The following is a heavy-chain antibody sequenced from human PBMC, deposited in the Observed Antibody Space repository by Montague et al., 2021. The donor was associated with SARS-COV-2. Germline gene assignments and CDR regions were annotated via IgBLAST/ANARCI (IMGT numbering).Heavy chain of an antibody. J-gene: IGHJ4*02. D-gene: IGHD1-26*01. CDR1: GSTLSRYA. V-gene: IGHV3-30-3*01. Sequence: SLRLSCAASGSTLSRYAMHWVRQAPGKELEWVAVISYDGSNKHNADSVKGRFTISRDKSKNTLYVQMNSLRAEDTAEYYCARGRGTYSLDYWGQGTLVTVSS. CDR3: ARGRGTYSLDY. CDR2: ISYDGSNK.